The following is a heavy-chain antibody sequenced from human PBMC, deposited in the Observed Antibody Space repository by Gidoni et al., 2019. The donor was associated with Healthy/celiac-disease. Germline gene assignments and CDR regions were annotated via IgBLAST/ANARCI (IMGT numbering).Heavy chain of an antibody. V-gene: IGHV3-66*01. D-gene: IGHD3-22*01. Sequence: EVQLVESGGGLVQPGGSLGLSCAASGFTVSSNDMSWVRQAPGKGLEWVSVIYSGGSTYYADSVKGRFTISRDNSKNTLYLQMNSLRAEDTAVYYCAGDDYYDSSGYYGWGQGTLVTVSS. J-gene: IGHJ4*02. CDR3: AGDDYYDSSGYYG. CDR1: GFTVSSND. CDR2: IYSGGST.